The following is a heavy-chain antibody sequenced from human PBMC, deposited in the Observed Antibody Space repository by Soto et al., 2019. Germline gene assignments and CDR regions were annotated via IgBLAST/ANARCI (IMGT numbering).Heavy chain of an antibody. CDR3: ARDRYYSSSSNPYYYGMDV. CDR1: GGSVSSGSYY. D-gene: IGHD6-6*01. Sequence: QVQLQESGPGLVKPSETLSLTCTVSGGSVSSGSYYWRWIRQPPGKGLEWIGYIYYSGSTNYNRSLKSRVTISVDTSKNQFSLKLSSVTAADTAVYYCARDRYYSSSSNPYYYGMDVWGQGTTVTVSS. CDR2: IYYSGST. J-gene: IGHJ6*02. V-gene: IGHV4-61*01.